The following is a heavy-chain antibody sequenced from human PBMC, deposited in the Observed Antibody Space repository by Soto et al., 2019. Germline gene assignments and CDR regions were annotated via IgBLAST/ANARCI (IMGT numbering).Heavy chain of an antibody. J-gene: IGHJ6*02. CDR3: ARVDIVTVYGCMDA. V-gene: IGHV4-30-4*01. CDR2: IYYIGST. Sequence: SETLSLTGTVSGDSISSGSNYWSWIRQPPGKGLEWIGYIYYIGSTYYNPTLKSRVTISVDRSKNLFSLKLSSVTAADTAVYYCARVDIVTVYGCMDACGQGTTVTVCS. D-gene: IGHD3-9*01. CDR1: GDSISSGSNY.